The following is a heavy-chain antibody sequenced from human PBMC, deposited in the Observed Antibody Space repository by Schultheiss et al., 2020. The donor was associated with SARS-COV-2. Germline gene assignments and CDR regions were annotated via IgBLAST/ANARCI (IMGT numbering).Heavy chain of an antibody. CDR2: INHSGST. CDR1: GGSVSSGSYY. CDR3: ARSYGDTYGYFDY. Sequence: SETLSLTCTVSGGSVSSGSYYWSWIRQPPGKGLEWIGEINHSGSTNYNPSLKSRVTISVDTSKNQFSLKLSSVTAADTAVYYCARSYGDTYGYFDYWGQGTLVTVSS. V-gene: IGHV4-61*01. J-gene: IGHJ4*02. D-gene: IGHD3-10*01.